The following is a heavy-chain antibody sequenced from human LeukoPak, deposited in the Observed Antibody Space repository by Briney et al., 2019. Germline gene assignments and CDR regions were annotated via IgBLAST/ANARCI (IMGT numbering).Heavy chain of an antibody. CDR2: INHSGST. V-gene: IGHV4-34*01. J-gene: IGHJ4*02. D-gene: IGHD3-10*01. Sequence: ETLSLTCAVYGGSFSGYYWSWIRQPPGQGLEWIGEINHSGSTNYNPSLKSRVTISVDTSKNQFSLKLSSVTAADTAVYYCARQSNYYGSGTYSYYFDYWGQGTLVTVPS. CDR1: GGSFSGYY. CDR3: ARQSNYYGSGTYSYYFDY.